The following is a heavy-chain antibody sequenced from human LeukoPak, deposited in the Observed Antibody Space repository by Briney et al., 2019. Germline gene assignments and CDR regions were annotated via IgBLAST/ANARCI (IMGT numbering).Heavy chain of an antibody. CDR2: IRYDGSNK. CDR3: GNTRGYGDYSNAPFDY. CDR1: GFTFSSYG. V-gene: IGHV3-30*02. D-gene: IGHD4-17*01. Sequence: GGSLRLSCAASGFTFSSYGMHWVRQAPGKGLEWVAFIRYDGSNKYYADSVKGRFTISRDNPKNTLYLQMNSLRAEDTAVYYCGNTRGYGDYSNAPFDYWGQGTLVTVSS. J-gene: IGHJ4*02.